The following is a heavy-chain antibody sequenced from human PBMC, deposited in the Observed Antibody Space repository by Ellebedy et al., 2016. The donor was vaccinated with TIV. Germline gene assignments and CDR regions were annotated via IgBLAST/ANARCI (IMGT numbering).Heavy chain of an antibody. CDR1: GFTFTNA. J-gene: IGHJ3*02. CDR2: ISYDASNK. D-gene: IGHD1-26*01. V-gene: IGHV3-30-3*01. Sequence: GGSLRLSXAASGFTFTNAMHWVRQAPGKGLEWVAVISYDASNKYYADSVKGRFTISRDNSMNTLYLQMDSLSVEDTAVYYCARETGWELRGDGFDIWGQGTMVTVSS. CDR3: ARETGWELRGDGFDI.